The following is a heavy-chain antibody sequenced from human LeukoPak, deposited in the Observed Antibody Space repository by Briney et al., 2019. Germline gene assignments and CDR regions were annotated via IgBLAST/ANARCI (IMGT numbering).Heavy chain of an antibody. V-gene: IGHV4-34*01. Sequence: SETLSLTCAVYGGSFSGYYWSWIRQPPGKGLEWIGEINHSGSTNYNPSLKSRVTISVDTSKNQFSLKLSSVTAADTAVYYCAGGRPLFDYWGQGTLVTVSS. J-gene: IGHJ4*02. CDR3: AGGRPLFDY. CDR2: INHSGST. D-gene: IGHD3-16*02. CDR1: GGSFSGYY.